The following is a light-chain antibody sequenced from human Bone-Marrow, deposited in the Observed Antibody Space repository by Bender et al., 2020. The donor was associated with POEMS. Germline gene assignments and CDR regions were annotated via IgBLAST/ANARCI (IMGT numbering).Light chain of an antibody. CDR3: QAWDTYSVI. V-gene: IGLV3-1*01. CDR1: DLGDKY. CDR2: QDT. J-gene: IGLJ2*01. Sequence: SYEVTQPPSVSVSPGQTASITCSGDDLGDKYVAWYQQKPGQSPVLVIYQDTKRPSGIPERFSGSNSGNTATLNISGTQAMDEAAYYCQAWDTYSVIFGGGTKLTVL.